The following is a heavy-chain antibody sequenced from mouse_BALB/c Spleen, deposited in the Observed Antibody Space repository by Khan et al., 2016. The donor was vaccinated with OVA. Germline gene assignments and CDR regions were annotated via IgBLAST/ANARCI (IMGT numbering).Heavy chain of an antibody. J-gene: IGHJ4*01. CDR1: GYSITSDYA. Sequence: EVQLQESGPGLVKPSQSLSLTCTVTGYSITSDYAWNWIRQFPGNKLEWMGYISYSGSTSYNPSLQSRISITRDTSKNQFFLQLNSVTTADTAKYNLARSGTYYYAMDYWGQGTSVTVSS. CDR2: ISYSGST. D-gene: IGHD3-1*01. CDR3: ARSGTYYYAMDY. V-gene: IGHV3-2*02.